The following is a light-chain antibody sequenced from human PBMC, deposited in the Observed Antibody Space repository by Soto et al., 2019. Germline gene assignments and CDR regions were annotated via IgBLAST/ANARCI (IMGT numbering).Light chain of an antibody. CDR2: DAS. Sequence: DIQMTQSPSTLSASVGDRVTITCRASQSISSWLAWYQQKPGKAPKLLIYDASSLESGVPSRFSGSGSGTKFTLTISSLQPDDFATYYCQKYNSYWTFGQGTK. J-gene: IGKJ1*01. CDR1: QSISSW. V-gene: IGKV1-5*01. CDR3: QKYNSYWT.